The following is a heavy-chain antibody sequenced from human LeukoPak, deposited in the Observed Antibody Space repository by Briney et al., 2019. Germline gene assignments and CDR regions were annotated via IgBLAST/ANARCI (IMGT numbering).Heavy chain of an antibody. CDR2: ISYDGSNK. Sequence: GGSLRLSRAASGFTFSSYGMHWVRQAPGKGLEWVAVISYDGSNKYYADSVKGRFTISRDNSKNTLYLQMNSLRAEDTAVYYCAKVWDQGFLDYWGQGTLVTVSS. J-gene: IGHJ4*02. D-gene: IGHD3-16*01. V-gene: IGHV3-30*18. CDR1: GFTFSSYG. CDR3: AKVWDQGFLDY.